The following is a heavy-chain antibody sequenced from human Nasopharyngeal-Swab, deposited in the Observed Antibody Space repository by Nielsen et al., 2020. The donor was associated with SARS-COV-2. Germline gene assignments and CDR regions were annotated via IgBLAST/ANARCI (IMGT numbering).Heavy chain of an antibody. CDR1: GGSISSGSYY. V-gene: IGHV4-61*02. CDR2: MYTSGST. J-gene: IGHJ2*01. Sequence: LRLSCTVSGGSISSGSYYWSWIRQPAGKGLEWIGRMYTSGSTTYNPSLKSRVTISVDTSKNQLSLKLSSVTAADTAVYYCARGQATGLVVVTSSGYFDLWGRGTLVTVS. D-gene: IGHD2-21*02. CDR3: ARGQATGLVVVTSSGYFDL.